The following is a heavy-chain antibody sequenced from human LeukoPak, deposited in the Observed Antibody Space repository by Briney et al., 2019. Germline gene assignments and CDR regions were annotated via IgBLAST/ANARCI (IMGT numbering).Heavy chain of an antibody. CDR3: ARDKTYYFGY. V-gene: IGHV3-7*04. CDR2: IKEDGSEK. Sequence: PGGSLRLSCEASGFTFSNYWMSWVRQAPGKGLEWLANIKEDGSEKYYADSVKGRFTISRDNAKNSLYLQMSYLRAEDSAVYYCARDKTYYFGYWGQGTLVTVSS. CDR1: GFTFSNYW. J-gene: IGHJ4*02.